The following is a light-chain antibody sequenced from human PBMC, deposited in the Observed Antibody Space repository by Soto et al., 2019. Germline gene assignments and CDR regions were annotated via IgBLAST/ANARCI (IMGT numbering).Light chain of an antibody. CDR2: GAS. CDR3: QQYVSSVT. J-gene: IGKJ1*01. V-gene: IGKV3-20*01. Sequence: ELVLTQSPGSLSLSPGERATLSCRASQSVDSSFFAWYQKKPGQAHRLLIYGASKRATGIPDRFSGSGSGKDFTLTISRLEPEDFAVYYCQQYVSSVTFGQGTKVQIK. CDR1: QSVDSSF.